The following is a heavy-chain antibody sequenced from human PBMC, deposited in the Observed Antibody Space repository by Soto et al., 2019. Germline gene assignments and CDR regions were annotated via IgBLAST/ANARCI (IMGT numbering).Heavy chain of an antibody. V-gene: IGHV1-46*03. J-gene: IGHJ5*02. CDR1: GYTFTSYY. CDR2: INPSGGST. Sequence: ASVKVSCKASGYTFTSYYMHWVRQAPGQGLEWMGKINPSGGSTSYAQKFQGRVTMTRDTSTSTVYMELSSMRSEDTAKNNCARGGYCSSTSCRKDWFDPWGQGTLVTVSS. D-gene: IGHD2-2*03. CDR3: ARGGYCSSTSCRKDWFDP.